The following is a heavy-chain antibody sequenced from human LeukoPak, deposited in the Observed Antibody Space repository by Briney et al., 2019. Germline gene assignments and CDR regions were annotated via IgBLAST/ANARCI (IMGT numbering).Heavy chain of an antibody. CDR2: LSRNSSSSDTGPTI. D-gene: IGHD3-10*01. CDR1: GFTFSDYY. J-gene: IGHJ4*02. V-gene: IGHV3-11*01. CDR3: AREFFGGWSFDF. Sequence: PGGSLRLSCAASGFTFSDYYMSWIRQAPGKGLEWISYLSRNSSSSDTGPTIYYADSVKGRFTISRDDATNSLFLHMNSLKVEDTAIYYCAREFFGGWSFDFWGRGTLVSVSS.